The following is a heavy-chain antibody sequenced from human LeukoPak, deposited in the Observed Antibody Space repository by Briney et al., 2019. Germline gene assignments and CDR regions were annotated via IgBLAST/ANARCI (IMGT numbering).Heavy chain of an antibody. V-gene: IGHV5-51*01. J-gene: IGHJ4*02. CDR3: ARQTGTYGGLPYYFDY. D-gene: IGHD1-1*01. CDR1: GYSFTSYW. CDR2: IYPGDSDT. Sequence: GESLKISCKGSGYSFTSYWIGWVRQMPGKGLEWMGIIYPGDSDTRYSPSFQGQVTISDDKSISTAYLQWSSLKASDTAMYYCARQTGTYGGLPYYFDYWGQGTLVTVSS.